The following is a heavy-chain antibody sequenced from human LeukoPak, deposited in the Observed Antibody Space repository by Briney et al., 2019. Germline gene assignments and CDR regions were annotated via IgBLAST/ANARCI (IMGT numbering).Heavy chain of an antibody. Sequence: ASVKVSCKASGYTFTGYYMHWVRQAPGQGLEWMGWINPNSGGTNYAQKFQGRVTMTRDTSISTAYMELSSLRAEDTAVYYCARDPSSGWYLKGWFDPWGQGTLVTVSS. CDR3: ARDPSSGWYLKGWFDP. CDR1: GYTFTGYY. CDR2: INPNSGGT. D-gene: IGHD6-19*01. V-gene: IGHV1-2*02. J-gene: IGHJ5*02.